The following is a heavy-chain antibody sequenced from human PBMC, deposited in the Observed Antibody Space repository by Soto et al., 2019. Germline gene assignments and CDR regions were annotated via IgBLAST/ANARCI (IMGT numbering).Heavy chain of an antibody. V-gene: IGHV4-59*01. CDR1: GGSIRSYY. D-gene: IGHD5-18*01. CDR2: IFYSGST. Sequence: SVTLALTCTVSGGSIRSYYWTWIRQPPGKGLEWLGYIFYSGSTFYNPSLKNRVTISIHTSKSQFSLQLTSVTAADTAVYYCARGAADTAMVDSWGQGTLVTVSS. J-gene: IGHJ4*02. CDR3: ARGAADTAMVDS.